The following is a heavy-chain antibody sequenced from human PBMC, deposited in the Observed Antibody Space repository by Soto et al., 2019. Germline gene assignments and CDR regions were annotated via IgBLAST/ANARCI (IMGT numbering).Heavy chain of an antibody. D-gene: IGHD6-19*01. CDR3: ARGRGYSSGWYFDY. V-gene: IGHV4-34*01. CDR1: GGSFSGYY. Sequence: QVQLQQWGAGLLKPSETLSLTCAVYGGSFSGYYWSWIRQPPGKGLEWIGEINHSGSTNYNPSLKSRVTISVDKSKNQFSLKLSSVTAADTAVYYCARGRGYSSGWYFDYWGQGTLVTVSS. J-gene: IGHJ4*02. CDR2: INHSGST.